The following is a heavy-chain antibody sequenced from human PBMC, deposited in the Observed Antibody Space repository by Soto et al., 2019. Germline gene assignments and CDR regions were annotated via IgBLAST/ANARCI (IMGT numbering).Heavy chain of an antibody. CDR1: GFTFSTCG. J-gene: IGHJ4*02. CDR3: VKDIYKGSAGTLLDY. D-gene: IGHD6-13*01. CDR2: ISSDENIK. Sequence: QVQLVESGGGVVQPGRSLRLSCAASGFTFSTCGMHWVRQAPGKGLEWVAVISSDENIKKYADSVKGRFTISRDNSRNTLYLDMDSLRVEDTVVYYCVKDIYKGSAGTLLDYWGQGTLVTVSS. V-gene: IGHV3-30*18.